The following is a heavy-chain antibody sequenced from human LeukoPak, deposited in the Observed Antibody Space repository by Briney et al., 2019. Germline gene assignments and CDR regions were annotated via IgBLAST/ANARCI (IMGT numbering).Heavy chain of an antibody. D-gene: IGHD4-17*01. CDR3: ARMDHYGDYFNY. CDR2: ISSGGDYI. Sequence: GSLRLSCAASGFTFSTYTMNWVRQAPGKGLEWVSSISSGGDYIYYADSVKGRFTFSRDNAKNSLYLQMNSLRAEDTGVYYCARMDHYGDYFNYWGQGTLVTVSS. V-gene: IGHV3-21*01. CDR1: GFTFSTYT. J-gene: IGHJ4*02.